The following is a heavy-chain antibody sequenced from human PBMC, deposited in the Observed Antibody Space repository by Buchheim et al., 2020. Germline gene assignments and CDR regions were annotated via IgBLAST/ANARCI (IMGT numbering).Heavy chain of an antibody. Sequence: EVQLLESGGTLVQPGGSLRLSCAASGFTFRNYPMSWIRQAPGKGLEWLSGISGSGDSAYYADAVKGRFTNSRNNSKNTMKLQMNSLRAEDTAVYYCVKDSVVTALDYWGRGTL. D-gene: IGHD2-21*02. CDR3: VKDSVVTALDY. V-gene: IGHV3-23*01. J-gene: IGHJ4*02. CDR2: ISGSGDSA. CDR1: GFTFRNYP.